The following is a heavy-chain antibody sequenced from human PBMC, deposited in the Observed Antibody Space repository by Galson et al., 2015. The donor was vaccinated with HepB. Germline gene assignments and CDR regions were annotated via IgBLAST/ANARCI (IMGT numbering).Heavy chain of an antibody. J-gene: IGHJ4*02. V-gene: IGHV3-30*18. CDR2: ISYDGSNK. Sequence: SLRLSCAASGFTFSTHGMHWVRQAPGKGLEWVAVISYDGSNKYYVDSVKGRFTISRDKTTLYLQMDSLRADDTAVYYCAKHENGGWFDNWGLGTLVTVSA. CDR3: AKHENGGWFDN. D-gene: IGHD3-16*01. CDR1: GFTFSTHG.